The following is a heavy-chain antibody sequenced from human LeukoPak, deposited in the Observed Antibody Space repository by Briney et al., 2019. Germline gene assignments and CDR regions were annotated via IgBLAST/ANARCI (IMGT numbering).Heavy chain of an antibody. CDR3: ASSAPLLPYCSSTSCPHYYYGMDV. J-gene: IGHJ6*02. V-gene: IGHV3-66*01. CDR1: GFTVSSNY. Sequence: GGSLRLSCAASGFTVSSNYMSWVRQAPGKGLEWVSVIYSGGSTYYADSVKGRFTISRDNSKNTLYLQMNSLRAEDTAVYYCASSAPLLPYCSSTSCPHYYYGMDVWGQGITVTVSS. CDR2: IYSGGST. D-gene: IGHD2-2*01.